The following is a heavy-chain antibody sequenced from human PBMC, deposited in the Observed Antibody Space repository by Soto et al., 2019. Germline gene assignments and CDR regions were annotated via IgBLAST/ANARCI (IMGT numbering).Heavy chain of an antibody. CDR1: GYSFTSYW. CDR2: IYPGDSDT. D-gene: IGHD2-15*01. V-gene: IGHV5-51*01. Sequence: PGESLKISCQGSGYSFTSYWIGWVRQMPGKGLEWMGIIYPGDSDTRYSPSFQGQVTISADKSISTAYLQWSSLKASDTAMYYCARRLGYCSGGSCYFFDYWGQGTLVTVSS. CDR3: ARRLGYCSGGSCYFFDY. J-gene: IGHJ4*02.